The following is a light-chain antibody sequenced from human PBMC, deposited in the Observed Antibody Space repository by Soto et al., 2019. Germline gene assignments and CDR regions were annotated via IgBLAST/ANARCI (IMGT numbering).Light chain of an antibody. CDR3: QQYNHWWT. CDR2: DAS. Sequence: EIVMTQSPATLSVSPGERATLSCRASQSVSSNLAWYQQKPGQAPRLLISDASIRATGIPARFSGSGSGTEFTLTISSLQSEDSAVYYCQQYNHWWTFGPGTKVEIK. J-gene: IGKJ1*01. CDR1: QSVSSN. V-gene: IGKV3-15*01.